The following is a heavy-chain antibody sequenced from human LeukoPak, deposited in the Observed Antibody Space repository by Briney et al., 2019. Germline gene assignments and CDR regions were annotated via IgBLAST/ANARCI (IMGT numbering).Heavy chain of an antibody. CDR3: ARLHAGDYFDY. CDR1: GYTFTGYY. V-gene: IGHV1-2*02. Sequence: ASVKVSCKASGYTFTGYYMHSVRQAPGQGLEWMGWINPNSGGTNYAQTFQGRVTMTRDTSISTAYMELSRLRSDDTAVYYCARLHAGDYFDYWGQGTLVTVSS. D-gene: IGHD3-10*01. J-gene: IGHJ4*02. CDR2: INPNSGGT.